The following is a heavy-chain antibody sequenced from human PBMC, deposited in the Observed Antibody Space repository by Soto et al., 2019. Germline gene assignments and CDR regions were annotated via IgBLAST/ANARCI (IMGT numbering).Heavy chain of an antibody. CDR3: AKGDSSSFAPNYYYGMDV. Sequence: GGSLRLSCAASGFTFDDYTMHWVRQAPGKGLEWVSLISWDGGSTYYADFVKGRFTISRDNSKNSLYLQMNSLRTEDTALYYCAKGDSSSFAPNYYYGMDVWGQGTTVTVSS. D-gene: IGHD6-6*01. CDR2: ISWDGGST. J-gene: IGHJ6*02. CDR1: GFTFDDYT. V-gene: IGHV3-43*01.